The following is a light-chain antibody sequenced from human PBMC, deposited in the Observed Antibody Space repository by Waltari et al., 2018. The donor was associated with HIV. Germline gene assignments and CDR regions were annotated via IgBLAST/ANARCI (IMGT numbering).Light chain of an antibody. Sequence: YVLTQPPSVSVAPGKTATITCGGNNIGDKHVHWYQQKSGQAPVPVIYDEKLRPSGIPARSSGSNSGGTATLTISGVEVGDEAEYYCQVFENSRDQAFGTGTKVTVL. J-gene: IGLJ1*01. CDR3: QVFENSRDQA. CDR1: NIGDKH. CDR2: DEK. V-gene: IGLV3-21*01.